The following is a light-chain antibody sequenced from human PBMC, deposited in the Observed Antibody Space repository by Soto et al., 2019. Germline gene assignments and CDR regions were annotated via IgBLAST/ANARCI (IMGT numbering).Light chain of an antibody. CDR3: QQRLNWPVYI. CDR2: DAS. CDR1: QSVGIY. V-gene: IGKV3-11*01. J-gene: IGKJ2*01. Sequence: EIVLTQSPATLSLSPGERATLSCRASQSVGIYLAWYQQKPGQAPRLLIYDASHRATGIPARFSGSGSGTDFTLTLSNLEPEDFAVYYCQQRLNWPVYIFAQGTKVEIK.